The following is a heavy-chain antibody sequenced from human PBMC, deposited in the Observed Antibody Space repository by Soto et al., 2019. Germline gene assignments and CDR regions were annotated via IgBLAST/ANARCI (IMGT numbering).Heavy chain of an antibody. CDR2: IYSKAGTI. V-gene: IGHV1-18*01. Sequence: QVQLVQSGAEVQKPGASVKVSCKTSGYTFNDFGITWVRQAPGLGLEWLGWIYSKAGTINFAPKFQGRVIMTTDTSTGTADMELTSLTFDASVVYFCARDLGFDIDSWGQGTLVTVS. CDR3: ARDLGFDIDS. D-gene: IGHD5-12*01. CDR1: GYTFNDFG. J-gene: IGHJ4*02.